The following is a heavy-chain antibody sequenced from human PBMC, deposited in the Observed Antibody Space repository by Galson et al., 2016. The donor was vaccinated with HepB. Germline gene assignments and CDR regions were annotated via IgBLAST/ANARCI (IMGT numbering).Heavy chain of an antibody. J-gene: IGHJ4*02. V-gene: IGHV3-21*01. CDR1: GFTFSSYA. CDR3: ARGTAIATPDTF. Sequence: SLRLSCAAPGFTFSSYAMNWVRQAPGKGLEWVSSISSSSTYIYYADSVRGRFTISRDNANNSPSLQLNSLRADDTAVYYCARGTAIATPDTFWGQGTLVTVSS. D-gene: IGHD6-6*01. CDR2: ISSSSTYI.